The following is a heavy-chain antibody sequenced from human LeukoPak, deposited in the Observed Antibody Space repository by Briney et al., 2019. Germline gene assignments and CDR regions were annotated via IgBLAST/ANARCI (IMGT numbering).Heavy chain of an antibody. Sequence: PGGSLRLSCAASGFTVSSNYMSWVRQAPGKGLEWVSVIYSGGSTYYADSVKGRFTISRDNSKNTLYLQMNSLRAEDTAVYYCARLQYYDFWSGYSNHDAFDIWGQGTMVTVSS. CDR1: GFTVSSNY. J-gene: IGHJ3*02. V-gene: IGHV3-53*01. D-gene: IGHD3-3*01. CDR2: IYSGGST. CDR3: ARLQYYDFWSGYSNHDAFDI.